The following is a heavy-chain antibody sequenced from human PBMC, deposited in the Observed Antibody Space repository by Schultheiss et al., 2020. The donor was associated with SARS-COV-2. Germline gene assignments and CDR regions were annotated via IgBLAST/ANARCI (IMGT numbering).Heavy chain of an antibody. CDR2: IYYSGST. CDR3: ARWFGVPTNWFDP. D-gene: IGHD3-10*01. Sequence: SQTLSLTCTVSGGSISSSSYYWGWIRQPPGKGLEWIGYIYYSGSTNYNPSLKSRVTISVDTSKNQFSLKLSSVTAADTAVYYCARWFGVPTNWFDPWGQGTLVTVSS. J-gene: IGHJ5*02. V-gene: IGHV4-61*05. CDR1: GGSISSSSYY.